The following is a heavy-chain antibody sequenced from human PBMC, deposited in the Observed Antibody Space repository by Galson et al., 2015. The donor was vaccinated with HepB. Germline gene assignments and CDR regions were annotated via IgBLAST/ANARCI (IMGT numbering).Heavy chain of an antibody. CDR1: GFTFSSYA. Sequence: GSLRLSCAASGFTFSSYAMSWVRQAPGKGLEWVSAISGSGGTTHYADSVKGRFTSSRDRSKNTLYLQMNSLRAEDTAVYYCAKSDGYNSHTPFDYWGQGILVTVSS. D-gene: IGHD5-24*01. J-gene: IGHJ4*02. CDR3: AKSDGYNSHTPFDY. V-gene: IGHV3-23*01. CDR2: ISGSGGTT.